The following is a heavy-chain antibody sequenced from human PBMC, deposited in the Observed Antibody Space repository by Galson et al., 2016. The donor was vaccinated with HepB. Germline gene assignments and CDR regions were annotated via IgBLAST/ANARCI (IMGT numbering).Heavy chain of an antibody. CDR1: GFTVSTHY. Sequence: SLRLSCAASGFTVSTHYMTWVRQAPGKGLEWVSVVYSGGEIFYADSVKGRFTISRDISKNTLYLQMNSLRAEDTAVYYCARDGWDYGDFLAYWGHGTLVTVSS. J-gene: IGHJ4*03. V-gene: IGHV3-66*02. CDR2: VYSGGEI. D-gene: IGHD4-17*01. CDR3: ARDGWDYGDFLAY.